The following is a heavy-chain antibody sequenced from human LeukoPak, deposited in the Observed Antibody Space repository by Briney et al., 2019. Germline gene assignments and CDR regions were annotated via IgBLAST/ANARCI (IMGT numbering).Heavy chain of an antibody. CDR2: ISSSSSYK. CDR1: GFTFSTYE. J-gene: IGHJ6*03. V-gene: IGHV3-21*01. Sequence: GSLRLSCAASGFTFSTYEMNWVRQAPGKGLEWVSSISSSSSYKYYADSVKGRFTISRDNAKNSLYLQMNSLRAEDTAVYYCAREGGTFNPDYYYYYMDVWGKGTTVTVSS. D-gene: IGHD3-16*01. CDR3: AREGGTFNPDYYYYYMDV.